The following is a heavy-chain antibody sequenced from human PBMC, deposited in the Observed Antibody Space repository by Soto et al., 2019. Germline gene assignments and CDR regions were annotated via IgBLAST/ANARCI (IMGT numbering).Heavy chain of an antibody. CDR2: ISSSSSYI. CDR3: AREGHYYDSGGYFGY. D-gene: IGHD3-22*01. Sequence: GGSLRLSCAASGFTFSSYSMNWVRQAPGKGLEWVSSISSSSSYIYYADSVKGRFTISRDNAKNSLYLQMNSLRAEDTAVYYCAREGHYYDSGGYFGYWGQGTLVTVSS. CDR1: GFTFSSYS. V-gene: IGHV3-21*01. J-gene: IGHJ4*02.